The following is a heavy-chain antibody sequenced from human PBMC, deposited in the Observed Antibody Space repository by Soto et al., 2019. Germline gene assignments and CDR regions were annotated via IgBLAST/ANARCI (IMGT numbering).Heavy chain of an antibody. Sequence: LSLTCTVSGGSISSYYWSWIRQPPGKGLEWIGYIYYSGSTNYDPSLKSRVTISVDTSKNQFSLKLSSVTAADTAVYYCASSPGGYDYVWGSYRIGNWFDPWGQGTLVTVSS. D-gene: IGHD3-16*02. V-gene: IGHV4-59*01. CDR3: ASSPGGYDYVWGSYRIGNWFDP. CDR2: IYYSGST. J-gene: IGHJ5*02. CDR1: GGSISSYY.